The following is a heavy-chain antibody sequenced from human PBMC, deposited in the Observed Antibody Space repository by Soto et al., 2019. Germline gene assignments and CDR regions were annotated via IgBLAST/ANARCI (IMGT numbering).Heavy chain of an antibody. V-gene: IGHV3-48*02. CDR3: ARETQWLNWFDP. CDR2: ISSSSSTR. Sequence: EVQLVESGGGLVQPGGSLRLSCAASGFTFSSYSMNWVRQAPGKGLEWVSYISSSSSTRYYADSVKGRFTISRDNAKNSMYLQMNSLRDENTAVYYCARETQWLNWFDPWGQGTLVTVSS. CDR1: GFTFSSYS. J-gene: IGHJ5*02. D-gene: IGHD6-19*01.